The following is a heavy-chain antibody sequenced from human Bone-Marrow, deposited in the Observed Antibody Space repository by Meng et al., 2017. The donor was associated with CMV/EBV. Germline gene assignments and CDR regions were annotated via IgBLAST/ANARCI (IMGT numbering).Heavy chain of an antibody. CDR1: GFTVSSNY. Sequence: GESLKISCAASGFTVSSNYMSWVRQAPGKGLEWVSVIYSGGSTYYADSVKGRFTISRDNSKNTLYLQMNSLRAEDTAVYHCASYDSSGLHFDYWGQGTLVTVSS. CDR2: IYSGGST. V-gene: IGHV3-53*01. CDR3: ASYDSSGLHFDY. D-gene: IGHD3-22*01. J-gene: IGHJ4*02.